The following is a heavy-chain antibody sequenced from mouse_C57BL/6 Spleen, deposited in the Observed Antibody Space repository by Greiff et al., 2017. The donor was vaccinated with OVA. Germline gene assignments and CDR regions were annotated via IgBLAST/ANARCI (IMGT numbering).Heavy chain of an antibody. CDR1: GFTFSSYG. CDR2: ISSGGSYT. CDR3: ARQYSNFWFAY. D-gene: IGHD2-5*01. J-gene: IGHJ3*01. Sequence: DVMLVESGGDLVKPGGSLKLSCAASGFTFSSYGMSWVRQTPDKRLEWVATISSGGSYTYYPASVKGRFTISRDNAKNTLYLQRSSLKSEDTAMYYCARQYSNFWFAYWGQGTLVTVSA. V-gene: IGHV5-6*02.